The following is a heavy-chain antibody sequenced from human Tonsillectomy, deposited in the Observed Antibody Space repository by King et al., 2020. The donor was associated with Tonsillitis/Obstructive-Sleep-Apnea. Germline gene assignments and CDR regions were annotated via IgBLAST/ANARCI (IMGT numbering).Heavy chain of an antibody. J-gene: IGHJ6*03. CDR1: GFTFNTYA. D-gene: IGHD3-22*01. V-gene: IGHV3-23*04. CDR3: AKNYYDSSGPRYFYYYMDV. CDR2: ISSSGGST. Sequence: VQLVESGGGLVQPGGSLRLSCAASGFTFNTYAMSWVRQAPGKGLEWVSAISSSGGSTYYADSVKGRFTISRDNSKNTLYLQMNSLRAEDTAVYYCAKNYYDSSGPRYFYYYMDVWGRGTPVTVSS.